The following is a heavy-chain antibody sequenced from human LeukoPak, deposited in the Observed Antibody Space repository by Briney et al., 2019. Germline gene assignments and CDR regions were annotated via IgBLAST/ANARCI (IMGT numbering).Heavy chain of an antibody. D-gene: IGHD3-9*01. CDR2: INPSGGST. Sequence: ASVKVSCKASGYTFTSYYMHCVRQAPGQGLEWLGIINPSGGSTSYAQKFQGRVTMTRDMSTSTDYMELSSLRSEDTAVYYCARGQTILYDILTGSDYWGQGTLVTVSS. V-gene: IGHV1-46*01. CDR3: ARGQTILYDILTGSDY. CDR1: GYTFTSYY. J-gene: IGHJ4*02.